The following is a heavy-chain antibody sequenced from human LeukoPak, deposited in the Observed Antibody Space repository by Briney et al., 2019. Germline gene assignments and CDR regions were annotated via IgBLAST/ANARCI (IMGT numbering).Heavy chain of an antibody. Sequence: PGGSLRLSCAGSGFTFSSYSMNWVRQAPGKGLEWVSSISSSSSYIYYADSVKGRFTISRDNAKNSLYLQMNSLRAEDTAVYYCARWPYGDYYYMDVWGKGTTVTVSS. CDR2: ISSSSSYI. D-gene: IGHD4-17*01. J-gene: IGHJ6*03. CDR3: ARWPYGDYYYMDV. V-gene: IGHV3-21*01. CDR1: GFTFSSYS.